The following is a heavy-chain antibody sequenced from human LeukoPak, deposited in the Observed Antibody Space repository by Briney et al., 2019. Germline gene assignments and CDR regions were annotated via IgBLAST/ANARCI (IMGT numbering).Heavy chain of an antibody. Sequence: PSETLSLTCTVSGGSVSSDIYYWSWIRQPPGEGLEWIGYGYYSGSTYYNPSLKSRVTISVDTSKNQFSLKLSSVTAADTAVYYCARDRIAAAGNYYYYGMDVWGQGTTVTVSS. J-gene: IGHJ6*02. CDR2: GYYSGST. D-gene: IGHD6-13*01. CDR1: GGSVSSDIYY. V-gene: IGHV4-61*01. CDR3: ARDRIAAAGNYYYYGMDV.